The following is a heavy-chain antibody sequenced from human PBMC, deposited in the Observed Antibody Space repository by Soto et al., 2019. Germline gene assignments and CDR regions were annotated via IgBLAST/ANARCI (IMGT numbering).Heavy chain of an antibody. J-gene: IGHJ3*02. CDR2: IKQDGSEK. CDR1: GFTFSSYW. Sequence: GGSLRLSCAASGFTFSSYWMSWVRQAPGKGLEWVANIKQDGSEKYYVDSVKGRFTISRDNAKNSLYLQMNSLRAEDTAVYYCARPNSYYDIFRLDIWGQGTMVTVSS. V-gene: IGHV3-7*01. D-gene: IGHD3-9*01. CDR3: ARPNSYYDIFRLDI.